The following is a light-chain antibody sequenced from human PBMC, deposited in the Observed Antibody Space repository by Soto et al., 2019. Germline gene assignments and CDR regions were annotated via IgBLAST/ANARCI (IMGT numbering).Light chain of an antibody. CDR1: QSMNNW. J-gene: IGKJ2*01. Sequence: DIQLTQSPSALSASVGDRVTITCRASQSMNNWLAWYQQRPGKAPKLLIYDAFTLESGVPARFIGRGSGTEFTLTITGLQPDDFATYYCQQYNSYLFGQGTKLEI. CDR3: QQYNSYL. V-gene: IGKV1-5*01. CDR2: DAF.